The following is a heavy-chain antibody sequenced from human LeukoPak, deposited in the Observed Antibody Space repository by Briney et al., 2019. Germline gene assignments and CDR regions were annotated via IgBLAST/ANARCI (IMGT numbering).Heavy chain of an antibody. D-gene: IGHD6-6*01. CDR3: ASLFLCYGCSSSSHNFNI. CDR2: IKQDGSEK. J-gene: IGHJ3*02. CDR1: GFTFSSYW. V-gene: IGHV3-7*01. Sequence: GGSLRLSCGGSGFTFSSYWISWVHQAPGKGLEWMANIKQDGSEKYYVDSVKGRFTISRDNAKNTLYLQMNSLRAEDTAVYYCASLFLCYGCSSSSHNFNIWGQGTMVTVSS.